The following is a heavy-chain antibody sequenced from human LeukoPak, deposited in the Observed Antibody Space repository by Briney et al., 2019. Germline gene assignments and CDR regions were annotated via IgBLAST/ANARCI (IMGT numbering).Heavy chain of an antibody. CDR3: ARPPTRADAFDI. CDR1: GYSFTSYW. CDR2: IYPGDSDT. D-gene: IGHD1-1*01. J-gene: IGHJ3*02. V-gene: IGHV5-51*01. Sequence: GESLKISCEGSGYSFTSYWIGWVRRMPGKGLEWMGIIYPGDSDTRYSPSFQGQVTISADKSINTAYLQWSDLKASDTAMYYCARPPTRADAFDIWGQGTMVTVSS.